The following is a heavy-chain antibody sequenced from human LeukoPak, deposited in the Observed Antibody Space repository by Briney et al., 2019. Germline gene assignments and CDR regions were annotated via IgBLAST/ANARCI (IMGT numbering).Heavy chain of an antibody. Sequence: PGGSLRLSCAASGFTFSSYSMNWVRQAPGKGLEWVSSISSSSSYIYYADSVKGRFTISRDNAKNSLYLQMNSLRAEDTAVYYCAKDPPGSSGWFDYWGQGTLVTVSS. V-gene: IGHV3-21*04. D-gene: IGHD6-19*01. CDR1: GFTFSSYS. CDR2: ISSSSSYI. CDR3: AKDPPGSSGWFDY. J-gene: IGHJ4*02.